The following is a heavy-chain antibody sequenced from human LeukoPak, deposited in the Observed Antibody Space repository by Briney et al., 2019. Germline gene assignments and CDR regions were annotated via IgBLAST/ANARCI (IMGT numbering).Heavy chain of an antibody. D-gene: IGHD3-22*01. Sequence: SETLSLTCAVYGGSFSGYYWSWIRQPPGKGLEWIGEINHSGSTNYNPSLKSRVTISVDTSKNQFSLKLSSVTAADTAVYYCARGRLVVIREPHFDYWGQGTLVTVSS. CDR2: INHSGST. J-gene: IGHJ4*02. CDR3: ARGRLVVIREPHFDY. V-gene: IGHV4-34*01. CDR1: GGSFSGYY.